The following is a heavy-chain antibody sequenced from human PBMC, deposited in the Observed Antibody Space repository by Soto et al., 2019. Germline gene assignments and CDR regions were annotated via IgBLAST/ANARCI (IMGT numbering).Heavy chain of an antibody. V-gene: IGHV1-46*01. Sequence: QVQLVQSGAEVKKPGASVRVSCKASGYTFTTYDIHWVRQAPGLGLEWLGIITPGGGITSYAQKFKGRIPMTRETSTSTVYMELSSLRSEDTAMYYCAKVLSELVPRYFDTWGQGTLVTVSS. CDR2: ITPGGGIT. CDR3: AKVLSELVPRYFDT. CDR1: GYTFTTYD. D-gene: IGHD6-13*01. J-gene: IGHJ4*02.